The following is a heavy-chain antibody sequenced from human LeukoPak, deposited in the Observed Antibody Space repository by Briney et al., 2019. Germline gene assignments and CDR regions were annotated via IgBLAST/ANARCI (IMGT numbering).Heavy chain of an antibody. V-gene: IGHV1-69*13. J-gene: IGHJ6*03. CDR1: GATFSSYA. CDR3: AREEDRYCNSTSCYTPLASYYMDV. Sequence: ASVKVSCKASGATFSSYAISWVRQAPGQGLEWMGGIIPIFGTANYAQKFQGRVTITADESTSTAYMELSSLRSEDTAVYYCAREEDRYCNSTSCYTPLASYYMDVWGKGTTVTVSS. D-gene: IGHD2-2*02. CDR2: IIPIFGTA.